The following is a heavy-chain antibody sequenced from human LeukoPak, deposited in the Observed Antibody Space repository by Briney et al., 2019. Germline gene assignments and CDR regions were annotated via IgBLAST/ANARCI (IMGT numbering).Heavy chain of an antibody. CDR2: MNPNSGNT. D-gene: IGHD6-6*01. Sequence: ASVKVSCKGSGYTFTSYDIHWVRQATGQGLAWMGWMNPNSGNTGYAQKFQGRVTMTRNTSISTAYMELSSLRSEDTAVYYCARGGRYSSSRGYYYYYYMDVWGKGTTVTVSS. J-gene: IGHJ6*03. CDR1: GYTFTSYD. V-gene: IGHV1-8*01. CDR3: ARGGRYSSSRGYYYYYYMDV.